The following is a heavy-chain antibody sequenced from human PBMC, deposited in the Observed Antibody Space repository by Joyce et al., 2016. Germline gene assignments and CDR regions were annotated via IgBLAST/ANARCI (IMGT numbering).Heavy chain of an antibody. D-gene: IGHD6-13*01. CDR1: GGSISSNDW. CDR2: IHPSGNT. J-gene: IGHJ5*02. V-gene: IGHV4-4*02. CDR3: AKYSSNWNWFDP. Sequence: QVQLQESGPGLVKPSGTLSLTRAVSGGSISSNDWWSWVRQPPGKGLEWIGEIHPSGNTNYNPSLKSRVTISVDKSKNEFSLKVTSVTAADTAVYYCAKYSSNWNWFDPWGQGTLATVSS.